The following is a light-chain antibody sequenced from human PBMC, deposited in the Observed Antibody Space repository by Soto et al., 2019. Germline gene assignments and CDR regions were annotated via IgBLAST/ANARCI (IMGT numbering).Light chain of an antibody. V-gene: IGKV4-1*01. CDR1: QSVLYSSNNKNY. Sequence: DLVMTQSPDSLAVSLGASSTINCKSSQSVLYSSNNKNYLAWYQQKPGQPPKPLIYWASTRKSGVPDRFSGSGSGTDFTLTISSLQAEDVAIYYCQQDYSTPRMFGQGTKVDI. J-gene: IGKJ1*01. CDR2: WAS. CDR3: QQDYSTPRM.